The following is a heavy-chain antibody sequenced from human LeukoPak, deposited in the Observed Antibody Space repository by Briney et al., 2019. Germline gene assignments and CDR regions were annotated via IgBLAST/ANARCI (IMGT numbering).Heavy chain of an antibody. CDR1: GGSISSGGYY. CDR3: ASNGGDYGYYGMDV. Sequence: SETLSLTCTVSGGSISSGGYYWSWLRQHPGKGLEWIGYIYYSGSTYYNPSLKSRVTISVDTSKNQFSLKLSSVTAADTAVYYCASNGGDYGYYGMDVWGQGTTVTVSS. D-gene: IGHD4-17*01. J-gene: IGHJ6*02. CDR2: IYYSGST. V-gene: IGHV4-31*03.